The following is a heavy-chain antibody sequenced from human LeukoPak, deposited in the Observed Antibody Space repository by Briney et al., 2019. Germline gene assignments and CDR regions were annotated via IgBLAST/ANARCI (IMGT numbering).Heavy chain of an antibody. CDR2: IYPGDSDA. V-gene: IGHV5-51*01. D-gene: IGHD3-22*01. CDR3: ARPNITSYYDSRGYDAFDV. J-gene: IGHJ3*01. Sequence: GESLKISCKGSGYSFTTYWIGWVRQMPGKGLEWMGIIYPGDSDARYSPSFQGQVTISADKSVRTAYLQWSSLKASDTAMYYCARPNITSYYDSRGYDAFDVWGQGTMVTVSS. CDR1: GYSFTTYW.